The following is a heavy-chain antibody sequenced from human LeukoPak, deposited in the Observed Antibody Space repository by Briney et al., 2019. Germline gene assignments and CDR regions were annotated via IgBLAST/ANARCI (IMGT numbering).Heavy chain of an antibody. CDR2: ISAYNGNT. Sequence: ASVKVSFKASGYTFTSYGISWVRQAPGQGLEWMGWISAYNGNTNYAQKLQGRVTMTTDTSTSTAYVELRSLRSDDTAVYYCAREYYYDSSGYRYYYYGMDVWGQGTTVTVSS. D-gene: IGHD3-22*01. CDR3: AREYYYDSSGYRYYYYGMDV. V-gene: IGHV1-18*01. J-gene: IGHJ6*02. CDR1: GYTFTSYG.